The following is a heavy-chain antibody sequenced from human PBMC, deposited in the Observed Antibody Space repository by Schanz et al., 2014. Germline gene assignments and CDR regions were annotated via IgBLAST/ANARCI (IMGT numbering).Heavy chain of an antibody. CDR2: ISGSNGNT. D-gene: IGHD5-12*01. J-gene: IGHJ5*02. CDR3: ARGPLGTSP. Sequence: QVQLVQSGAEVKKPGASVKVSCKASGYTFTSHGISWVRQAPGQGLEWLGWISGSNGNTNYTQKFQGRVTMTIDPYTSTAYMELRSLRSDDTAVFYCARGPLGTSPWGQGTLVTVSS. CDR1: GYTFTSHG. V-gene: IGHV1-18*01.